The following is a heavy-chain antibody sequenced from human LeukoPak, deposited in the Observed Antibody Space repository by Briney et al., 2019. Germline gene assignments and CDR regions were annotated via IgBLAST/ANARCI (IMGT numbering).Heavy chain of an antibody. V-gene: IGHV4-59*01. D-gene: IGHD5-18*01. CDR1: GGSISSYY. Sequence: SETLSLTCTVSGGSISSYYWSWIRQPPGKGLEWIGYIYFDGTTNYSPYLKSRVTISVDTSKNQFSLNLRSVTAADTAVYYCARERGDTAAPDAFDIWGQGTMVTVSS. CDR3: ARERGDTAAPDAFDI. CDR2: IYFDGTT. J-gene: IGHJ3*02.